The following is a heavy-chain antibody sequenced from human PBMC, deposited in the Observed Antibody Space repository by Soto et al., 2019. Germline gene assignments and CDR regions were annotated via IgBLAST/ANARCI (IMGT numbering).Heavy chain of an antibody. CDR3: AKDREYYYDSSGYYPLDFDY. CDR1: GFTFSSYG. D-gene: IGHD3-22*01. Sequence: GGSLRLSCAASGFTFSSYGMHWVRQAPGKGLEWVAVISYDGSNKYYADSVKGRFTISRDNSKNTLYLQMNSLRAEDTAVYYCAKDREYYYDSSGYYPLDFDYWGQGTLVTVSS. CDR2: ISYDGSNK. J-gene: IGHJ4*02. V-gene: IGHV3-30*18.